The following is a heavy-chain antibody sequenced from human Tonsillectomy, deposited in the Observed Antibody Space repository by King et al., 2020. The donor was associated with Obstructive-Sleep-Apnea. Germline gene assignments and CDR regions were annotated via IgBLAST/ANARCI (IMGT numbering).Heavy chain of an antibody. CDR1: GGSISSSSYY. D-gene: IGHD2-15*01. Sequence: QLQESGPGLVKPSETLSLTCTVSGGSISSSSYYWGWIRQPPGKGLEWIGSIYYSGSTYYNPSLKSRVTISVDTSNNHFSLRLSSVTAADTAVYYCAREIVVVVATPEYFQHWGQGTLVTVSS. V-gene: IGHV4-39*07. J-gene: IGHJ1*01. CDR3: AREIVVVVATPEYFQH. CDR2: IYYSGST.